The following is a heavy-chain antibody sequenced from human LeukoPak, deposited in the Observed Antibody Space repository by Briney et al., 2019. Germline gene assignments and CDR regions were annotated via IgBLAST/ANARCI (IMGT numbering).Heavy chain of an antibody. J-gene: IGHJ5*02. CDR2: IKHSGYT. D-gene: IGHD1-26*01. Sequence: SETLSLTCVVYGGSFNGYYWSWMRQPPGKGLEWIGDIKHSGYTNYNPSLKSRVTISLDASKNQLSLRLTSVTAADTAVYYCARDLYSGSYLNWFDPWGQGTLVTVSS. CDR3: ARDLYSGSYLNWFDP. CDR1: GGSFNGYY. V-gene: IGHV4-34*01.